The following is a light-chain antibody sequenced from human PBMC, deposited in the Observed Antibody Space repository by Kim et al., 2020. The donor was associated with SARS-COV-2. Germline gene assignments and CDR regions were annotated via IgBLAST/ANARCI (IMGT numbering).Light chain of an antibody. CDR1: QGIRND. J-gene: IGKJ2*01. CDR2: AAS. Sequence: SASVGDRVTITCRASQGIRNDLGWYQQKPGKAPKLLIYAASSLQSGVPSRYSGSGSGTDFTLTISSLQPEDFATYYCLQDYNYPYTFGQGTKLEI. CDR3: LQDYNYPYT. V-gene: IGKV1-6*01.